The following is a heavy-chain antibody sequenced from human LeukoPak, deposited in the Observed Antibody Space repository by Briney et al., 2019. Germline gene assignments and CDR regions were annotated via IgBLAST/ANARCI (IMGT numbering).Heavy chain of an antibody. D-gene: IGHD2-8*01. V-gene: IGHV4-34*01. CDR2: INHSGST. J-gene: IGHJ5*02. Sequence: SETLSLTCAVYGGSFSGYYWSWIRQPPGKGLEWIGEINHSGSTNYNPSLKSRVPISVDTSKNQFSLKLSSVTAADTAVYYCARGAGYCTNGVCYTSWFDPWGQGTLVTVSS. CDR1: GGSFSGYY. CDR3: ARGAGYCTNGVCYTSWFDP.